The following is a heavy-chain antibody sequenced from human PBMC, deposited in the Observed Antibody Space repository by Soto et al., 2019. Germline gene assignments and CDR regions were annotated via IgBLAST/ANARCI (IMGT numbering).Heavy chain of an antibody. CDR1: GYTFTSYY. CDR3: ASSGADCSGGSCTDAFDI. Sequence: ASVKVSCKASGYTFTSYYMHWVRQAPGQGLEWMGIINPSGGSTSYAQKFQGRVTMTRDTSTSTVYMELSSLRSEDTAVYYCASSGADCSGGSCTDAFDIWGQGTMVTVSS. J-gene: IGHJ3*02. CDR2: INPSGGST. D-gene: IGHD2-15*01. V-gene: IGHV1-46*03.